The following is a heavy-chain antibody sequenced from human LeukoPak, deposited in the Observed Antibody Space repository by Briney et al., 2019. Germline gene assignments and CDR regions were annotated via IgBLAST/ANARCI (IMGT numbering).Heavy chain of an antibody. CDR1: GGSISSYY. CDR2: IHYRGST. V-gene: IGHV4-59*01. D-gene: IGHD1-26*01. CDR3: ASELVGATSFGY. Sequence: SETLSLTCTVSGGSISSYYWSWIRQPPGKGLEWTGYIHYRGSTNYNPSLKSRVTISVDSSKDQSPLKLRSATAADTAVYYCASELVGATSFGYWGQGTLVTVSS. J-gene: IGHJ4*02.